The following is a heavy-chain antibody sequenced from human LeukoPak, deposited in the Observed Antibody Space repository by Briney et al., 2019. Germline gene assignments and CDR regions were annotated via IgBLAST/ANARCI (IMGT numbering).Heavy chain of an antibody. J-gene: IGHJ6*03. D-gene: IGHD2-2*01. Sequence: GGSLRLSCAASGFTFSNYWMTWVRQAPGKGLEWVANVKQDGSETYYMDSLRGRFTISRDNAKNSLYLQMNSQRAEDTAVYYCAREVPAAMRDYYYYYYMDVWGKGTTVTVSS. CDR1: GFTFSNYW. CDR3: AREVPAAMRDYYYYYYMDV. V-gene: IGHV3-7*01. CDR2: VKQDGSET.